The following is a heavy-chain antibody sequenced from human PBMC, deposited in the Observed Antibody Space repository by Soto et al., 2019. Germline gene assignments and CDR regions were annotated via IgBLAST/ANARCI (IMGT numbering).Heavy chain of an antibody. CDR2: ISNDGSIK. Sequence: PGGSLRLSCAASGFTFSSYAMHWVRQAPGKGLEWVAVISNDGSIKYYADSVKGRFTLSRDNSKNTLYLQMNSLRAEDTAVYYCARSPPSSSGWYSWFDPWGQGTLVTVSS. CDR3: ARSPPSSSGWYSWFDP. V-gene: IGHV3-30-3*01. CDR1: GFTFSSYA. D-gene: IGHD6-19*01. J-gene: IGHJ5*02.